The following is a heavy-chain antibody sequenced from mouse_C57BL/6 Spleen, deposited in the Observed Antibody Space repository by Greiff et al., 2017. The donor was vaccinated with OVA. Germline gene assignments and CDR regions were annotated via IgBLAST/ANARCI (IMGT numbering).Heavy chain of an antibody. J-gene: IGHJ4*01. CDR3: TRANYSNYEGAMDY. V-gene: IGHV6-6*01. Sequence: EVQGVESGGGLVQPGGSMKLSCAASGFTFSDAWMDWVRQSPEKGLEWVAEIRNKANNHATYYAESVKGRFTISRDDSKSSVYLQMNSLRAEDTGIYYCTRANYSNYEGAMDYWGQGTSVTVSS. CDR1: GFTFSDAW. CDR2: IRNKANNHAT. D-gene: IGHD2-5*01.